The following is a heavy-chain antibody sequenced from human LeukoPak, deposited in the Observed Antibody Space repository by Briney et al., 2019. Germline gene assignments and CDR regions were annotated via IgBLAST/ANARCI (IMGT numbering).Heavy chain of an antibody. J-gene: IGHJ4*02. V-gene: IGHV3-9*01. CDR1: GFTFDDYA. CDR2: ISWNSGSI. CDR3: AKAHHDGFLEWLPPYYFDN. Sequence: SLRLSCAASGFTFDDYAMHWVRQAPGKGLEWASGISWNSGSIGYADSVKGRFTISRDNAKNSLYLQMNSLRAEDTALYYCAKAHHDGFLEWLPPYYFDNWGQGTLVTVSS. D-gene: IGHD3-3*01.